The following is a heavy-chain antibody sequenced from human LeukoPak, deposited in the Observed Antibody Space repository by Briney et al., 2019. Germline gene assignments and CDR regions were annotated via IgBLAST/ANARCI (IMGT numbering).Heavy chain of an antibody. V-gene: IGHV1-18*01. D-gene: IGHD3-9*01. J-gene: IGHJ4*02. CDR3: ARDFVDILTAYKPITYYFDY. Sequence: SVTDSCKASLYTFTNYGLSWVGQAPGQGLEGMGWISSYTGNTKYAQKFQGRVTMPADTSTRTAYMELRSLRSDDTAVYYCARDFVDILTAYKPITYYFDYWGQGTLVTVSS. CDR1: LYTFTNYG. CDR2: ISSYTGNT.